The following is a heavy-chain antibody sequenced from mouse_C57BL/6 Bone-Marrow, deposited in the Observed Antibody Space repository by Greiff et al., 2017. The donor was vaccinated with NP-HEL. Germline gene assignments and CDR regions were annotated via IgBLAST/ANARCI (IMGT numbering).Heavy chain of an antibody. CDR2: IYPENGDT. CDR3: SFSAWFAY. D-gene: IGHD6-2*01. CDR1: GFTFNDDY. V-gene: IGHV14-4*01. J-gene: IGHJ3*01. Sequence: EVQLQQSGAELVRPGASVKLSCTASGFTFNDDYMNWVKQRPEQGLEWIGWIYPENGDTYYDSKFQGKATMTADTSSNTAYLQPSSLTSEDSAVFYFSFSAWFAYWGQGTLVTVSA.